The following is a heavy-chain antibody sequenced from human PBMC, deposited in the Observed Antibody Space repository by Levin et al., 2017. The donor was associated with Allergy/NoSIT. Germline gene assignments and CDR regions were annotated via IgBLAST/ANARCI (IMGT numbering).Heavy chain of an antibody. Sequence: GASVKVSCKASRYTFTDYYIHWVRQAPGQGLEWMGWIKPNSGDTNYAQKFQGRVTMTRDTSIVTAYMELSRLRSDDTAVYYCAGPRDYVWGNYREDYYYYGLDVWGQGTTVTVSS. CDR2: IKPNSGDT. CDR3: AGPRDYVWGNYREDYYYYGLDV. CDR1: RYTFTDYY. D-gene: IGHD3-16*02. J-gene: IGHJ6*02. V-gene: IGHV1-2*02.